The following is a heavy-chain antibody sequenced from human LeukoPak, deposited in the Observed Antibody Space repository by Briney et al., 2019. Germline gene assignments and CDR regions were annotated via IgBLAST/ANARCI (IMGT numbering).Heavy chain of an antibody. CDR3: ARNWFDP. V-gene: IGHV3-7*03. J-gene: IGHJ5*02. CDR1: GFTFSNYW. CDR2: IKQDGSEI. Sequence: GGSLRLSCAASGFTFSNYWMSWVRQAPGKGLKGVANIKQDGSEIFYVDSVKGRFTISRDKSKNTVYLQMNSLRFEATAMYDCARNWFDPWGQGTLVTVSS.